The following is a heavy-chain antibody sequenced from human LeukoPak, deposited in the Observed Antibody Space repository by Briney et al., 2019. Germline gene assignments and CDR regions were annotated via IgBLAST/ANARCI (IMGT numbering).Heavy chain of an antibody. J-gene: IGHJ6*03. Sequence: SETLSLTCTVSGGSISSYYWSWIRQPPGKGLEWLGYIYYSGRTNYNPSLKSRVTTSVDTPKNQFSLRLSSVTAADTAVYHFPXXXXXXXXXSWYAYYYYYMDVWGKGTTVTVSS. CDR3: PXXXXXXXXXSWYAYYYYYMDV. V-gene: IGHV4-59*01. CDR2: IYYSGRT. CDR1: GGSISSYY. D-gene: IGHD6-13*01.